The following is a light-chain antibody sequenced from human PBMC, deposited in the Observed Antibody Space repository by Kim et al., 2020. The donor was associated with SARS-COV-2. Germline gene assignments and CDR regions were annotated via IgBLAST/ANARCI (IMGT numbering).Light chain of an antibody. Sequence: GQSITSTGTGTSSDVGSYNLVSWYQQHPGKAPKLMIYDVSQRPSGVSNRFSGSKSGNTASLTFSGLQAEDEADYYCCSYAGSGTYVFGTGTKVTVL. J-gene: IGLJ1*01. CDR2: DVS. V-gene: IGLV2-23*02. CDR3: CSYAGSGTYV. CDR1: SSDVGSYNL.